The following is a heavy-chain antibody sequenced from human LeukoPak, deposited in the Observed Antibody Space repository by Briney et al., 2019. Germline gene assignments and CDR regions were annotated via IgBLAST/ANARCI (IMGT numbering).Heavy chain of an antibody. CDR1: GGSISSYY. D-gene: IGHD3-10*01. V-gene: IGHV4-59*01. J-gene: IGHJ6*03. Sequence: PSETLSLTCTVSGGSISSYYWSWIRQPPGKGLEWIGYIYYSGSTNYNPSLKSRVTISVDTSKNQFSLKLSSVTAADTAVYYCARLSYGSGIYYYYYMDVWGKGTTVTISS. CDR3: ARLSYGSGIYYYYYMDV. CDR2: IYYSGST.